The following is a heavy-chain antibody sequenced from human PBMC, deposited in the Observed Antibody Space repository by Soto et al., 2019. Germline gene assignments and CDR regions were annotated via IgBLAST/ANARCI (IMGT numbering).Heavy chain of an antibody. CDR3: ARHDLGSYWVY. Sequence: SETLSLTCTVSGGSISSYYWSWIRQPPGKGLEWIGYIYYSGTTKYNPSLKSRVTISVDTSKNQFSLKLTSATAADTAVYYCARHDLGSYWVYWSQGTLVTVSS. CDR2: IYYSGTT. J-gene: IGHJ4*02. V-gene: IGHV4-59*08. D-gene: IGHD3-10*01. CDR1: GGSISSYY.